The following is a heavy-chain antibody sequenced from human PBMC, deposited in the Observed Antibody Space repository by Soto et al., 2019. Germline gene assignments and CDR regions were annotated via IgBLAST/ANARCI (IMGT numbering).Heavy chain of an antibody. CDR2: IYHSGST. V-gene: IGHV4-4*02. CDR3: ARDSRVNYYDSSGYLFDY. D-gene: IGHD3-22*01. J-gene: IGHJ4*02. CDR1: GGSTGISNW. Sequence: SETLSLTCAVSGGSTGISNWRSWLRQPPGKGLEWIGEIYHSGSTNYNPSLRSRVTMSVDKSKNQFSLILSSVTAADTAVYYCARDSRVNYYDSSGYLFDYWGQG.